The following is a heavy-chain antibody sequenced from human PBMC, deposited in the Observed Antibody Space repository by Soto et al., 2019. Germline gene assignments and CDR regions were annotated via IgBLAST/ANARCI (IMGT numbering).Heavy chain of an antibody. CDR2: IIPILGIA. CDR1: GGTFSSYT. V-gene: IGHV1-69*04. J-gene: IGHJ4*02. Sequence: SVKVSCKASGGTFSSYTISWVRQAPGQGLEWMGRIIPILGIANYAQKFQGRVTITADKSTSTAYMELSSLRSEDTAVYYCAREGIAAAGTFDYWGQGTLVTVSS. D-gene: IGHD6-13*01. CDR3: AREGIAAAGTFDY.